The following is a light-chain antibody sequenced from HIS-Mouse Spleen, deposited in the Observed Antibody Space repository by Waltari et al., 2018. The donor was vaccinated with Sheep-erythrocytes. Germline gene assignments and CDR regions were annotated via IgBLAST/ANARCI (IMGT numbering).Light chain of an antibody. Sequence: QLVLTQSPSASASLGASVKLTCTLSSGHSSYAIAWHQQQPEKGPRYLMKLNSAGSDSKGDGIPDRFSGSSSGAERYLTISSLQSEDEADYYCQTWGTGIPWVFGGGTKLTVL. CDR2: LNSAGSD. CDR3: QTWGTGIPWV. CDR1: SGHSSYA. V-gene: IGLV4-69*01. J-gene: IGLJ3*02.